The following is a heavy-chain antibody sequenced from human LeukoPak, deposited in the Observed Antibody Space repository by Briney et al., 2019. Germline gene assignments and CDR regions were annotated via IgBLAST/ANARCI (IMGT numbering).Heavy chain of an antibody. V-gene: IGHV3-66*02. D-gene: IGHD3-3*01. CDR3: ARGRRRVFGVVILRTYYFDY. Sequence: GGSLRLSCAASGFTVSSNYMSWVRQAPGKGLEWVSVIYSGGSTYYADSVKGRFTISRDNSKNTLYLQMNSLRAEDTAVYYCARGRRRVFGVVILRTYYFDYWGQGTLVTVSS. J-gene: IGHJ4*02. CDR2: IYSGGST. CDR1: GFTVSSNY.